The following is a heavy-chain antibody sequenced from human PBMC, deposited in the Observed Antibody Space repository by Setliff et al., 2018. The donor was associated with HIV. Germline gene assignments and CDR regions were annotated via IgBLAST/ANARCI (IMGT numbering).Heavy chain of an antibody. V-gene: IGHV4-38-2*01. Sequence: SETLSLTCAVSGSSISNGYYWGWIRQPPGKGLEWIGSIYHSGSTYYNPSLKSRVTISVDTSKNQFSLKLSSVTAADTAVYHCARGRTVSEHWGQGTLVTVSS. CDR3: ARGRTVSEH. D-gene: IGHD4-17*01. J-gene: IGHJ4*02. CDR2: IYHSGST. CDR1: GSSISNGYY.